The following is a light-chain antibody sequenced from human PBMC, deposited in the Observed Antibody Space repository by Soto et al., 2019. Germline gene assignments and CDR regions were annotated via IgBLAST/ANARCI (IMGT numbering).Light chain of an antibody. V-gene: IGKV3-20*01. CDR1: QTVRNNY. Sequence: EFMLTQSPGTLSLSPGERATLSCRASQTVRNNYLAWYQQKPGQAPRLLIYDASSRATGIPDRFSGGGSGTDFTLTISRLEPEDFAVYYCQHYVTSSITFGQGTRLEIK. CDR2: DAS. CDR3: QHYVTSSIT. J-gene: IGKJ5*01.